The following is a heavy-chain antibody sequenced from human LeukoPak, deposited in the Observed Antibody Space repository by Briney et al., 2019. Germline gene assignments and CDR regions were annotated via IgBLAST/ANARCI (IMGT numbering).Heavy chain of an antibody. D-gene: IGHD2-2*01. J-gene: IGHJ4*02. CDR2: INHSGST. CDR3: ASSPIVVVPAAIPPSY. CDR1: GGSFSGYY. Sequence: SETLSLTCAVYGGSFSGYYWSWIRQPPGKGLEWIGEINHSGSTNYNPSLKSRVTISVDTSKNQFSLKLSSVTAADTAVYYCASSPIVVVPAAIPPSYWGQGTLVTVSS. V-gene: IGHV4-34*01.